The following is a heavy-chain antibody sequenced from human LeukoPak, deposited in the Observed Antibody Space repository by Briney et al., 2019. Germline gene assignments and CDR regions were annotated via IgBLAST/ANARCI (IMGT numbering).Heavy chain of an antibody. Sequence: ASVKVSCKASGYTFTNYGISWVRQAPGQGLEWMGWMNPNSGNTGYAQKFQGRVTMTRNTSISTAYMELSSLRSEDTAVYYCARGRTRWLQLENWFDPWGQGTLVTVSS. CDR1: GYTFTNYG. CDR3: ARGRTRWLQLENWFDP. J-gene: IGHJ5*02. CDR2: MNPNSGNT. V-gene: IGHV1-8*02. D-gene: IGHD5-24*01.